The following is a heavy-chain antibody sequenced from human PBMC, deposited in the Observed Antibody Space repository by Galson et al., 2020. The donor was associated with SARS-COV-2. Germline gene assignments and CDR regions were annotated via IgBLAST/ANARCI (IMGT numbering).Heavy chain of an antibody. D-gene: IGHD3-9*01. CDR2: ISYDGSNK. V-gene: IGHV3-30*03. CDR1: GFTFSSYG. CDR3: AGNYDILTGYPNWFDP. Sequence: GESLKISCAASGFTFSSYGMHWVRQAPGKGLEWVAVISYDGSNKYYADSVKGRFTISRDNSKNTLYLQMNSLRAEDTAVYYCAGNYDILTGYPNWFDPWGQGTLVTVSS. J-gene: IGHJ5*02.